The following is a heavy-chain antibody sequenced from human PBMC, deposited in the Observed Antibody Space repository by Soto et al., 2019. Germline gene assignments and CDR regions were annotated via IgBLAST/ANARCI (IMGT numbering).Heavy chain of an antibody. D-gene: IGHD1-20*01. CDR1: GFTFSNAW. CDR2: IKSKTDGGTT. J-gene: IGHJ6*02. CDR3: TTGYSTPALYYYYGMEV. V-gene: IGHV3-15*07. Sequence: EVQLVESGGGLVKPGGSLRLSCAASGFTFSNAWMNWVRQAPGKGLEWVGRIKSKTDGGTTDYAAPVKGRFTISRDDSKNTLYLQMNSLKTEYTAVYYCTTGYSTPALYYYYGMEVWGQGTTVTVSS.